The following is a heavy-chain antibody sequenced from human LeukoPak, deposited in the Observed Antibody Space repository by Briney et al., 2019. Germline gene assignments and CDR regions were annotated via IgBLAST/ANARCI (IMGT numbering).Heavy chain of an antibody. CDR2: IYYSGST. Sequence: SETLSLTCTVSGGSISSYYWSWIRQPPGKGLEWIGYIYYSGSTNYNPSLKSRVTISVDTSKNQFSLKLSSVTAADTAVYYCARAGGESEYYFDYWGQGTLVTVSS. D-gene: IGHD1-14*01. CDR1: GGSISSYY. J-gene: IGHJ4*02. V-gene: IGHV4-59*08. CDR3: ARAGGESEYYFDY.